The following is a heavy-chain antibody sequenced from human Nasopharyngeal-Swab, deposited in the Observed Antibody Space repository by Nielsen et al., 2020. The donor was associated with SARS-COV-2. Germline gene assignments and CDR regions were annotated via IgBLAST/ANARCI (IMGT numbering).Heavy chain of an antibody. CDR2: IAHDASNE. CDR1: GFTFSSFG. CDR3: ARGSSDWRGIDY. D-gene: IGHD6-19*01. V-gene: IGHV3-30*03. J-gene: IGHJ4*02. Sequence: GESLKISCAASGFTFSSFGMHWVRQAPGKGLEWVAFIAHDASNEYYGDSVKGRFSISRDSSKNTLYLQMDSRRAEDTAVYFCARGSSDWRGIDYWGQGTLVTVSS.